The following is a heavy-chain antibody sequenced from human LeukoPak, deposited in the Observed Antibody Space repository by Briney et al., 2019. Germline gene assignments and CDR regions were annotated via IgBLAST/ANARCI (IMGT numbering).Heavy chain of an antibody. CDR1: GYTFTGYY. V-gene: IGHV1-69*13. CDR2: IIPIFGTA. J-gene: IGHJ6*03. Sequence: SVKVSCKASGYTFTGYYMHWVRQAPGQGLEWMGGIIPIFGTANYAQKFQGRVTITADESTSTAYMELSSLRSEDTAVYYCARGYYDSSGYYYYYYYMDVWGKGTTVTISS. CDR3: ARGYYDSSGYYYYYYYMDV. D-gene: IGHD3-22*01.